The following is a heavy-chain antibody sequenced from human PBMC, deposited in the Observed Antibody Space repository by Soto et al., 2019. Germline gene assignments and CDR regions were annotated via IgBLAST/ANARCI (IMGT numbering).Heavy chain of an antibody. J-gene: IGHJ6*02. CDR3: ARDQVTTNYYYYGMDV. CDR1: GGSFSGYY. CDR2: IYYSGST. D-gene: IGHD4-17*01. Sequence: PSETLSLTCAVYGGSFSGYYWSWIRQPPGKGLEWIGSIYYSGSTNYNPSLKSRVTISVDTPKNQFSLKLSSVTAADTAVYYCARDQVTTNYYYYGMDVWGQGTTVTVS. V-gene: IGHV4-34*01.